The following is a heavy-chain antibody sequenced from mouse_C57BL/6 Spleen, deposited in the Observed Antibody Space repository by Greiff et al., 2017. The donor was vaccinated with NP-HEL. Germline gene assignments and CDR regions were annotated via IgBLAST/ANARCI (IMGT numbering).Heavy chain of an antibody. D-gene: IGHD2-4*01. CDR2: INPNNGGT. CDR3: ARGLQHAVGY. CDR1: GYTFTDYY. J-gene: IGHJ4*01. Sequence: EVQLQQSGPELVKPGASVKISCKASGYTFTDYYMNWVKQSHGKSLEWIGDINPNNGGTSYNQKFKGKATLTVDKSSSTAYMELRSLTSEDSAVYYWARGLQHAVGYRGTGATVTVSS. V-gene: IGHV1-26*01.